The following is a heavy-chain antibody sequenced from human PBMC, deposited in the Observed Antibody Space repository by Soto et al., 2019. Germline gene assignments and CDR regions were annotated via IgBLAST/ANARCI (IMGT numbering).Heavy chain of an antibody. D-gene: IGHD3-10*01. CDR1: GFTFSSYA. J-gene: IGHJ3*02. V-gene: IGHV3-30-3*01. CDR3: VRHPPLLYFGELPGAFDI. Sequence: GGSLRLSCAASGFTFSSYAMHWVRQAPGKGLEWVAVISYDGSNKYYADSVKGRFTISRDNSKNTLYQQMNSLRAEDTAVYYCVRHPPLLYFGELPGAFDIWGQGTMVTVSS. CDR2: ISYDGSNK.